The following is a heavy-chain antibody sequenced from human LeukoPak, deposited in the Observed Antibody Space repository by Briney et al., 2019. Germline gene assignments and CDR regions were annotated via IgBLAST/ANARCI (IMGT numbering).Heavy chain of an antibody. CDR1: GFTFSSYA. Sequence: PGGSLRLSCAASGFTFSSYAMTWVRQAPGKGLEWVSSISTSGSYIYYADSVKGRFTISRDNAKNSLYLQMNSLRAEDTAVYYCARGVGIAASATWGQGTLVTVSS. CDR3: ARGVGIAASAT. J-gene: IGHJ4*02. CDR2: ISTSGSYI. D-gene: IGHD6-6*01. V-gene: IGHV3-21*01.